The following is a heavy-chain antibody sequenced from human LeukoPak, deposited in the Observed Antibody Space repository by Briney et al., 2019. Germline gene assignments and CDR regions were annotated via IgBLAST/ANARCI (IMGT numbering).Heavy chain of an antibody. J-gene: IGHJ4*02. CDR3: ARALRIVGATTPDRPFDY. CDR2: IYHSGST. V-gene: IGHV4-59*12. D-gene: IGHD1-26*01. CDR1: GGSISSYY. Sequence: PSETLSLTCTVSGGSISSYYWSWIRQPPGKGLEWIGEIYHSGSTNYNPSLKSRVTISVDKSKNQFSLKLSSVTAADTAVYYCARALRIVGATTPDRPFDYWGQGTLVTVSS.